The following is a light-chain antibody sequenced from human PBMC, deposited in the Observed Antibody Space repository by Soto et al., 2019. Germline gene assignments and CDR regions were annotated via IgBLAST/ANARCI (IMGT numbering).Light chain of an antibody. CDR1: QSISTF. V-gene: IGKV1-39*01. CDR3: QQSYSTPFT. Sequence: DIQMTQSPSSLSASVGDRVTSTCRASQSISTFLNWYQQKPGKAPKLLIYAASSLQSGVPSRFSGSVSGTDWTLTISSLKAEDFASYYCQQSYSTPFTFGGGTKVEIK. J-gene: IGKJ4*01. CDR2: AAS.